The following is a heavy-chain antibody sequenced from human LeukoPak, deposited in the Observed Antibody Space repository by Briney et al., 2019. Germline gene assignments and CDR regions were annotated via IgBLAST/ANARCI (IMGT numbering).Heavy chain of an antibody. Sequence: SVKVSCKASGGTFSSYAISWVRQAPGQGLEWMGVIIPIFGTANYAQKFQGRVTITADESTSTAYMELSSLRSEDTAVYYCARAQSYYYDSSGYFPDAFDIWGQGTMVTVSS. CDR2: IIPIFGTA. J-gene: IGHJ3*02. CDR1: GGTFSSYA. V-gene: IGHV1-69*01. CDR3: ARAQSYYYDSSGYFPDAFDI. D-gene: IGHD3-22*01.